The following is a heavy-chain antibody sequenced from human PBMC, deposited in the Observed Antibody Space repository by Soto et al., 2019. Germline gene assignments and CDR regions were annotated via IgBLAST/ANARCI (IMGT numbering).Heavy chain of an antibody. J-gene: IGHJ4*02. Sequence: QVQLVESGGGVVQPGRSLSLSCAASGFTFSDYPMHWVRQAPGKGLEWVAVISYDGRVKYYVDSVKGRFTISREDSKNTLYLQMNSLRVDDTAVYYFARDFIVGAPDYFDYWGQGTLVTVSS. CDR3: ARDFIVGAPDYFDY. CDR1: GFTFSDYP. D-gene: IGHD1-26*01. CDR2: ISYDGRVK. V-gene: IGHV3-30*04.